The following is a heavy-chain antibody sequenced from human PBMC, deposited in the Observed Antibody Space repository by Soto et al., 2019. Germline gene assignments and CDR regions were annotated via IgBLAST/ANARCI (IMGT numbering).Heavy chain of an antibody. CDR2: IWYDGINK. CDR3: SRVGTDYSFDY. V-gene: IGHV3-33*01. Sequence: QVQLVESGGGVVQPGKSLRLSCAASGFTFSTFGMHWLRQAPGKGLEWVAVIWYDGINKYYADFVKGRFTISRDNSKNTLYLQMNSLRAEDTAVYYCSRVGTDYSFDYWGQGTLVTVSS. CDR1: GFTFSTFG. J-gene: IGHJ4*02. D-gene: IGHD2-21*02.